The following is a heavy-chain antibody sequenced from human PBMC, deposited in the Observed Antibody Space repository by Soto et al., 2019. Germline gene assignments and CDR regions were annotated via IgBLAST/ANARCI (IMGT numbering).Heavy chain of an antibody. Sequence: EVQLMESGGDLVQPGGSLRLSCAASGFTFNTHGMHWVRQAPGKGLEWISYISARSNDIQYTESVKGRFTISRDNAENSLYRQMNSLRAEDTALYYCARDGYYNVDYWGQGTLVTVSS. J-gene: IGHJ4*02. CDR1: GFTFNTHG. D-gene: IGHD3-9*01. V-gene: IGHV3-48*04. CDR3: ARDGYYNVDY. CDR2: ISARSNDI.